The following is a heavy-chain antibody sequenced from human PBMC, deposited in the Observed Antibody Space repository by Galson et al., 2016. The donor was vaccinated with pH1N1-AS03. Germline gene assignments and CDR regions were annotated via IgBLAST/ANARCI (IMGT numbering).Heavy chain of an antibody. CDR1: GFTFDAYA. J-gene: IGHJ4*02. D-gene: IGHD2-15*01. V-gene: IGHV3-9*01. CDR3: ARSPGYCSAGSCSDQGYFDY. CDR2: IDWNSGTM. Sequence: SLRLSCAGSGFTFDAYAMHWVRQAPGKGLEWVSGIDWNSGTMGYTDSVKGRFTISRDNAKNSLYLQMNSLRGGDTALYYCARSPGYCSAGSCSDQGYFDYWGPGTLVTVSS.